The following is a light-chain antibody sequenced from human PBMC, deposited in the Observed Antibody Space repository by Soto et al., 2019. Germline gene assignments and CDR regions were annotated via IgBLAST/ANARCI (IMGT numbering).Light chain of an antibody. CDR2: GAS. V-gene: IGKV3-15*01. CDR3: QHYNNWPPWT. CDR1: QSVSSN. Sequence: EIVMTQSPVTLSVSPWERATLSCRASQSVSSNLAWYQQKPGQAPRLLIYGASTRATGIPARFSGSGSGTDFTLTISSLQSEDFAVYYCQHYNNWPPWTFGQGTKVEIK. J-gene: IGKJ1*01.